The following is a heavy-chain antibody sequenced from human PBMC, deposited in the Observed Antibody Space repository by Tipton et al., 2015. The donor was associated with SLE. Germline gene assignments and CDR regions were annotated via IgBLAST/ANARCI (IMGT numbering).Heavy chain of an antibody. CDR3: ARVGAQWLVPAFDI. D-gene: IGHD6-19*01. J-gene: IGHJ3*02. Sequence: QSGAEVKKPGSSVKVSCKASGGTFSSYAISWVRQAPGQGLEWMGGIIPIFGTANYAQNFQGRVTITADKSTSTAYMELSSLRSEDTAVYYCARVGAQWLVPAFDIWGQGTMVTVSS. CDR2: IIPIFGTA. V-gene: IGHV1-69*06. CDR1: GGTFSSYA.